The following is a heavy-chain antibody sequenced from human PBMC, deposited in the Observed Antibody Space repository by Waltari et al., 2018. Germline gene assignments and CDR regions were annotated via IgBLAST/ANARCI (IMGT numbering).Heavy chain of an antibody. D-gene: IGHD1-20*01. CDR1: GGSISSYS. CDR2: IYYSGST. Sequence: QVQLQESGPGLVKPSETLPLTCTVSGGSISSYSWSWLRQPPGKGLEWIGYIYYSGSTNYNPSLKSRVTISVDTSKNQFSLKLSSVTAADTAVYYCARGISGTAGEYFDYWGQGTLVTVSS. J-gene: IGHJ4*02. CDR3: ARGISGTAGEYFDY. V-gene: IGHV4-59*01.